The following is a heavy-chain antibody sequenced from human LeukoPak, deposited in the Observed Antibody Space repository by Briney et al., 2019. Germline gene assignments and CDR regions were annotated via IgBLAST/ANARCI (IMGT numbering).Heavy chain of an antibody. J-gene: IGHJ6*03. D-gene: IGHD3-16*01. CDR3: ARTLRWGPYYYYYMDV. CDR1: GGSISSYY. CDR2: IYYSGST. V-gene: IGHV4-59*01. Sequence: PSETLSLTCTVSGGSISSYYWSWIRQPPGKGLEWIGYIYYSGSTNYNPSLKSRVTISVDTSKNQFSLKLSSVTVADTTVYYCARTLRWGPYYYYYMDVWGKGTTVTVSS.